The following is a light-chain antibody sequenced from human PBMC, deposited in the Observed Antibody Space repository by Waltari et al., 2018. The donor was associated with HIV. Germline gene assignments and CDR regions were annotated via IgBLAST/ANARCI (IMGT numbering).Light chain of an antibody. CDR3: GTWDGSLNVWV. V-gene: IGLV1-51*01. CDR2: DNT. J-gene: IGLJ3*02. Sequence: QSVLTQPPSVSAASGQKVTLSCSGSSSNIGNNFVSWYQQLPGIAPKLLIYDNTKRPSGNPDRFSGSKSGTSATLAITGLQTGDEADYYCGTWDGSLNVWVFGGGTKVTV. CDR1: SSNIGNNF.